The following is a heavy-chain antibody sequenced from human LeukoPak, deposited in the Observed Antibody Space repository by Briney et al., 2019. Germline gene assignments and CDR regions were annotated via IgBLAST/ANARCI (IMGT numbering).Heavy chain of an antibody. J-gene: IGHJ6*02. CDR2: ISSSGSTI. CDR3: ARDLGGGMDV. V-gene: IGHV3-48*04. D-gene: IGHD3-3*01. CDR1: GFTLSSHS. Sequence: GGSLRLSCAASGFTLSSHSMNWVRQAPGKGLEWVSCISSSGSTIYYADSVKGRFTISRDNAKNSLYLQMNSLRAEDTAVYYCARDLGGGMDVWGQGTTVTVSS.